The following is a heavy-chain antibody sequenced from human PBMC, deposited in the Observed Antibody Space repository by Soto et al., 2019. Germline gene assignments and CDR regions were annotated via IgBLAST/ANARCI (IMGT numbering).Heavy chain of an antibody. D-gene: IGHD3-10*01. CDR1: GFTFSDYY. V-gene: IGHV3-11*03. J-gene: IGHJ4*02. Sequence: GGSLRLSCAASGFTFSDYYMSWIRQAPGKGLEWVSYISSSSSYTNYADSVKGRFTISRDNAKNSLYLQMNSLRAEDTAVYYCASWTYYYGSGSLPGFDYWGQGTLVTVSS. CDR2: ISSSSSYT. CDR3: ASWTYYYGSGSLPGFDY.